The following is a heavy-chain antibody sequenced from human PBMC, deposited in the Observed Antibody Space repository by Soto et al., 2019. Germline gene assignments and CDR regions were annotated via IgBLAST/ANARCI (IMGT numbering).Heavy chain of an antibody. CDR1: GCSVSSGSYY. Sequence: PSETLSLTCTVSGCSVSSGSYYWSWIRQPPGKGLEWIGYIYYSGSTNYNPSLKSRVTMSVDTSKNQFSLKLSSVTAADTAVYYCARRDYYYYYMDVWGKGTTVTVSS. J-gene: IGHJ6*03. CDR2: IYYSGST. CDR3: ARRDYYYYYMDV. V-gene: IGHV4-61*01.